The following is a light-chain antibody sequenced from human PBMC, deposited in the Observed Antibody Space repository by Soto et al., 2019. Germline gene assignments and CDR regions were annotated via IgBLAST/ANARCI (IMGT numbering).Light chain of an antibody. V-gene: IGKV3-11*01. J-gene: IGKJ5*01. Sequence: EILLTQSPATLSLSPGERSTLSGRASQSVGTYLAWYQQKPGQSPRLLMFDVSNRATGIPARFSGSGSGTDFTLTISSLEPEDFGVYYCQHRSIWPVSFGQGTRLEIK. CDR3: QHRSIWPVS. CDR1: QSVGTY. CDR2: DVS.